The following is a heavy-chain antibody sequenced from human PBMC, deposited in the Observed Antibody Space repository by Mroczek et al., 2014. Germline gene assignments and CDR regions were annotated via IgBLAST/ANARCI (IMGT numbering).Heavy chain of an antibody. J-gene: IGHJ4*02. CDR1: GYTFTSYD. Sequence: QVQLVESGAEVKKPGASVKVSCKASGYTFTSYDINWVRQATGQGLEWMGWMNPNSGNTGYAQKFQGRVTMTRNTSISTAYMELSSLRSEDTAVYYCARGQPPGLRFLEWPPGYWGQGTLVTVSP. D-gene: IGHD3-3*01. V-gene: IGHV1-8*01. CDR2: MNPNSGNT. CDR3: ARGQPPGLRFLEWPPGY.